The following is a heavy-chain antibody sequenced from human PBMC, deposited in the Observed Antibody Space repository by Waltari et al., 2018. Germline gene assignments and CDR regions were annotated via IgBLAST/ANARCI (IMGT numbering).Heavy chain of an antibody. CDR2: INHSEST. Sequence: QVQLQQWGAGLLKPSETLSLTCAVYGGSFSGYYWSWIRQPPGKGLEWIGEINHSESTNYNPSLKSRVTISVDTSKNQFSLKLSSVTAADTAVYYCAFRPIVGATRFDYWGQGTLVTVSS. V-gene: IGHV4-34*01. J-gene: IGHJ4*02. CDR3: AFRPIVGATRFDY. CDR1: GGSFSGYY. D-gene: IGHD1-26*01.